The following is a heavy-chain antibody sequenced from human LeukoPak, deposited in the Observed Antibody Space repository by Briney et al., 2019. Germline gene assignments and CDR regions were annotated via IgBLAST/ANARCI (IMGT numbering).Heavy chain of an antibody. CDR1: GFTFSNYW. CDR2: IDNAGSIT. J-gene: IGHJ4*02. Sequence: GGSLRLSCAASGFTFSNYWIHWVRQAPGKGLVWVSRIDNAGSITTYADSVKGRFTISRDSAENTLCLQMNSLRVEDTAVYYCVRSAFHAGSGNYYDYWGQGTLVTVSS. V-gene: IGHV3-74*03. CDR3: VRSAFHAGSGNYYDY. D-gene: IGHD3-22*01.